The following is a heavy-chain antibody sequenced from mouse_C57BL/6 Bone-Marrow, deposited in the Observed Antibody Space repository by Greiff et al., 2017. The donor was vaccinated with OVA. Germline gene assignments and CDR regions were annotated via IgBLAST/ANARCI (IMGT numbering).Heavy chain of an antibody. Sequence: QVQLQQPGAELVMPGASVKLSCKASGYTFTSYWMHWVKQRPGQGLEWIGEIDPSDSYTNYNQKFKGKSTLTVDKSSSTAYMQLSRLTSEDSAVNYWARWDDYDGYFDYWGQGTTLTVSS. CDR2: IDPSDSYT. J-gene: IGHJ2*01. CDR1: GYTFTSYW. CDR3: ARWDDYDGYFDY. V-gene: IGHV1-69*01. D-gene: IGHD2-4*01.